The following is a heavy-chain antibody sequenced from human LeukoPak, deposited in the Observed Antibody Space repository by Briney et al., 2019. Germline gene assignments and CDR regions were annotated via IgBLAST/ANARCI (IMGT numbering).Heavy chain of an antibody. D-gene: IGHD5-18*01. CDR1: GFTFSRYW. V-gene: IGHV3-7*01. Sequence: GGSLGLSCAASGFTFSRYWMTWVRQAPGKGLEWVANIKQDGSEIYYVDSVKGRFTISRDNAKNSQYLQMNSLRDEDTAVYFCARVVWGTATVYYSYYMDVWGKGTTVTVSS. CDR2: IKQDGSEI. CDR3: ARVVWGTATVYYSYYMDV. J-gene: IGHJ6*03.